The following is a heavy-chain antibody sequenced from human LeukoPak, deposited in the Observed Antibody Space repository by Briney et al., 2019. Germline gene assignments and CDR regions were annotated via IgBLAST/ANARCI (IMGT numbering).Heavy chain of an antibody. V-gene: IGHV3-15*01. CDR2: IRSKTDGGTT. J-gene: IGHJ3*02. CDR3: RGAFDI. Sequence: GGSLRLSCAASGFTFSSYAMSWVRQAPGKGLEWVGRIRSKTDGGTTDYAAPVKGRFTISRDDSKNTLYLQMNSLKTEDTAVHYCRGAFDIWGQGTMVTVSS. CDR1: GFTFSSYA. D-gene: IGHD1-26*01.